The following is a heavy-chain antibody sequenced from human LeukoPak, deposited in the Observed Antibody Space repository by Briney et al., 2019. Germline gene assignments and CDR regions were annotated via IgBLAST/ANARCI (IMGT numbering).Heavy chain of an antibody. CDR3: ARWKGYCSSTSCSHGFVY. D-gene: IGHD2-2*01. Sequence: SETLSLTCTVSGGSFSGGDCYWIRNRQPPGKGLEGIGNHSYSANTYYTPSLKSRVPISVDTSKNQFSLKMSSVTAADTAVYYCARWKGYCSSTSCSHGFVYWGQGTLVTVSS. CDR2: HSYSANT. CDR1: GGSFSGGDCY. V-gene: IGHV4-30-4*01. J-gene: IGHJ4*02.